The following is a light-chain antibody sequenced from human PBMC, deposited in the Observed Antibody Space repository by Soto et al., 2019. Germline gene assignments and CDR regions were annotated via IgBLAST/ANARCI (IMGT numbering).Light chain of an antibody. CDR1: QDISNY. J-gene: IGKJ4*01. CDR3: QQYDNLPLT. V-gene: IGKV1-33*01. CDR2: DAS. Sequence: DIQMTQSPSSLSESVGDRVTITCQASQDISNYLNWYQQKPGKAPKLLIYDASNLETGVPSRFSGSGSGTDFTFTISSLQPEEIATYYCQQYDNLPLTFGGGTKVEIK.